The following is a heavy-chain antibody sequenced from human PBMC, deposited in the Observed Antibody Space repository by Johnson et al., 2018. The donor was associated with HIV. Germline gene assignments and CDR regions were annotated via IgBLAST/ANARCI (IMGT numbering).Heavy chain of an antibody. D-gene: IGHD6-13*01. CDR2: IGTAGDT. Sequence: VQLVESGGGLVQPGGSLRLSCAASGFTFSSYDMHWVRQATGKGLEWVSAIGTAGDTYYPGSVKGRFTISSENAKNSLYLQMNSLRAEDTAVYYCARAYGIAAAGTSGAFDIWGQGTMVTVSS. CDR3: ARAYGIAAAGTSGAFDI. V-gene: IGHV3-13*01. CDR1: GFTFSSYD. J-gene: IGHJ3*02.